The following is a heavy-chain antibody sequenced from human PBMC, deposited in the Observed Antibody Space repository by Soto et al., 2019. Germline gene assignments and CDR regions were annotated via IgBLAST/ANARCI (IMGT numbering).Heavy chain of an antibody. CDR3: ARESLNYDALDY. CDR2: ISADNHNT. D-gene: IGHD3-22*01. CDR1: GYTFTSYV. Sequence: QVQLMQSGLEVKRPGASVKVSCKTSGYTFTSYVISWVRQAPGHGLEWMGWISADNHNTNVAQNFQGRVTLTTDTSTTTVFMELRNLRSDDTAVYYCARESLNYDALDYWGQGTLVTVSS. J-gene: IGHJ4*02. V-gene: IGHV1-18*01.